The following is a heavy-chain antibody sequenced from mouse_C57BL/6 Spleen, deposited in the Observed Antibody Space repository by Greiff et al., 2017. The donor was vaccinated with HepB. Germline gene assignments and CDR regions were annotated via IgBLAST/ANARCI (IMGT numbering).Heavy chain of an antibody. J-gene: IGHJ2*01. CDR3: AGGDYDDGDFDY. CDR2: ISSGSSTI. D-gene: IGHD2-4*01. CDR1: GFTFSDYG. Sequence: EVKLVESGGGLVKPGGSLKLSCAASGFTFSDYGMHWVRQAPEKGLEWVAYISSGSSTIYYADTVKGRFTISRDNAKNTLFLQMTSLRSEDTAMYYCAGGDYDDGDFDYWGQGTTLTVSS. V-gene: IGHV5-17*01.